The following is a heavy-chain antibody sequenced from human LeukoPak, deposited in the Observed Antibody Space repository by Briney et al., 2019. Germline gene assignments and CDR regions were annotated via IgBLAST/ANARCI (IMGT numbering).Heavy chain of an antibody. CDR2: INAGNGNT. V-gene: IGHV1-3*03. J-gene: IGHJ4*02. D-gene: IGHD6-19*01. CDR1: GYTFTSYA. CDR3: ARGGDWYRYFDY. Sequence: AASVKVSYKASGYTFTSYAMHWVRQAPGQRLEWMGWINAGNGNTKYSQEFQGRVTITRDTSASTAYMELSSLRSEDMAVYYCARGGDWYRYFDYWGQGTLVTVSS.